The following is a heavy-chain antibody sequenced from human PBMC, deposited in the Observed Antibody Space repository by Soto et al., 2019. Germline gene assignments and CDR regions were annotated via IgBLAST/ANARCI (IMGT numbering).Heavy chain of an antibody. CDR3: FFEAEDGIRDAVPVSAFLLNRSSDL. D-gene: IGHD3-3*01. CDR2: INSDGIST. Sequence: KGLVWVSRINSDGISTSYADSGKGRVTISRDNAKNTLYLQMNSLRAEDTAVYFCFFEAEDGIRDAVPVSAFLLNRSSDL. J-gene: IGHJ2*01. V-gene: IGHV3-74*01.